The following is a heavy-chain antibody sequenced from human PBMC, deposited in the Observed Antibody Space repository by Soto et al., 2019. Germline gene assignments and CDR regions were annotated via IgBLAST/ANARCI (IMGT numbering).Heavy chain of an antibody. CDR2: ISGSGGST. CDR3: AXKDCSSTSCYKGGYYGMDV. V-gene: IGHV3-23*01. Sequence: PGVSLRLSCAASGFTFSSYAMSWVRQAPGKGLEWVSAISGSGGSTYYADSVKGRFTISRDNSKNTLYLQMNSLRAEDTAVYYCAXKDCSSTSCYKGGYYGMDVWGQGTTVTVYS. J-gene: IGHJ6*02. CDR1: GFTFSSYA. D-gene: IGHD2-2*02.